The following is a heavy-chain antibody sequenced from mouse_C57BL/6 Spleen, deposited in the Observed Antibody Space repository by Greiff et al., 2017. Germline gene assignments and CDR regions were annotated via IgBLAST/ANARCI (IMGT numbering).Heavy chain of an antibody. CDR2: IDPETGGT. V-gene: IGHV1-15*01. CDR1: GYTFTDYE. J-gene: IGHJ2*01. D-gene: IGHD3-3*01. CDR3: TRRGDERDYFDY. Sequence: QVQLKESGAELVRPGASVTLSCKASGYTFTDYEMHWVKQTPVHGLEWIGAIDPETGGTAYNQKFKGKAILTADKSSSTAYMELRSLTSEDSAVYYCTRRGDERDYFDYWGQGTTLTVSS.